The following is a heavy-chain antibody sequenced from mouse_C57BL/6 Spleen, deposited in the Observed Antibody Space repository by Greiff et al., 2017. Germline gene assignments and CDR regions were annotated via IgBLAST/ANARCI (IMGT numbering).Heavy chain of an antibody. CDR2: IWTGGGT. D-gene: IGHD2-1*01. J-gene: IGHJ1*03. CDR3: ARTLIYYGPYFDV. CDR1: GFSLTSYA. V-gene: IGHV2-9-1*01. Sequence: VKLQQSGPGLVAPSQSLSITCTVSGFSLTSYAISWVRQPPGKGLEWLGVIWTGGGTNYNSALKSRLSISKDNTKSQVFLKMNSLQTEDTARYYCARTLIYYGPYFDVWGTGTTVTVSS.